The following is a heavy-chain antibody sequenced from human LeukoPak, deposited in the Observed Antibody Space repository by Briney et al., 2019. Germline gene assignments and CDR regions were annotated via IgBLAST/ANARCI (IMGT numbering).Heavy chain of an antibody. J-gene: IGHJ4*02. V-gene: IGHV3-66*01. CDR2: IYAIGTT. CDR1: GFAVSSSY. Sequence: GSLRLSCTASGFAVSSSYMSWVRQAPGKGLEWVSLIYAIGTTYYADSVKGRFTISRDNSKNTVYLQMNSLRAEDTAVYYCARGSATANIQLDNWGQGTLVTVS. D-gene: IGHD3-3*01. CDR3: ARGSATANIQLDN.